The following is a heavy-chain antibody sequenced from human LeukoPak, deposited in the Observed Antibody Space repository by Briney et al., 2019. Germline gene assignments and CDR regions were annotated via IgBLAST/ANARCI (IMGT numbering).Heavy chain of an antibody. V-gene: IGHV4-39*07. CDR2: IYYSGST. Sequence: ASETLSLTCTVSGGSISSTNYYWGWIRQPPGKGLEWIGSIYYSGSTYYNPSLKSRVTISVDTSKNQFSLKLSSVTAADTAVYYCARGFPYSNIDYWGQGTLVTVSS. CDR3: ARGFPYSNIDY. CDR1: GGSISSTNYY. D-gene: IGHD4-11*01. J-gene: IGHJ4*02.